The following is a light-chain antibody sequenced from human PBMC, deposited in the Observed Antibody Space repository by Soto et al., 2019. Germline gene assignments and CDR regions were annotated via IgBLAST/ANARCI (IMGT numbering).Light chain of an antibody. CDR2: EVS. J-gene: IGLJ2*01. CDR1: SSDVGDYNY. Sequence: QSVLTQPPSASGSLGQSVTIPCTGTSSDVGDYNYVSWYQQHPGKVPKLMIYEVSKRPSGVPDRFSGSKSGNTASLAITGLQAEDEADYYCQSYDNSLSGPVFGGGTQLTVL. CDR3: QSYDNSLSGPV. V-gene: IGLV2-8*01.